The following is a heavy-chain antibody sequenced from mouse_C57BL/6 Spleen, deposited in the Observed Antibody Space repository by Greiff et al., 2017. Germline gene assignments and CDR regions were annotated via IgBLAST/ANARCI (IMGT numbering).Heavy chain of an antibody. J-gene: IGHJ2*01. V-gene: IGHV1-82*01. CDR2: IYPGDGDT. CDR3: ARKATYFDY. CDR1: GYAFSSSW. Sequence: QVQLKESGPELVKPGASVKISCKASGYAFSSSWMNWVKQRPGKGLEWIGRIYPGDGDTNYNGKFKGKATLTADKSSSTAYMQLSSLTSEDSAVYFCARKATYFDYWGQGTTLTVSS. D-gene: IGHD3-2*02.